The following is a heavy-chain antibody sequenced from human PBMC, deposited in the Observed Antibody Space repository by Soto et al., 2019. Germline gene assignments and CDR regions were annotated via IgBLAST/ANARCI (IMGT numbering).Heavy chain of an antibody. J-gene: IGHJ6*02. CDR1: GGTFSSYA. D-gene: IGHD6-6*01. Sequence: GASVKVSCKASGGTFSSYAISWVRQAPGQGLEWMGGIIPIFGTTNYAQKLQGRVTMTTDTSTSTAYMELRSLRSDDTAVYYCASSYSSSAGADYYYYYGMDVWGQGTTVTVSS. CDR2: IIPIFGTT. CDR3: ASSYSSSAGADYYYYYGMDV. V-gene: IGHV1-69*05.